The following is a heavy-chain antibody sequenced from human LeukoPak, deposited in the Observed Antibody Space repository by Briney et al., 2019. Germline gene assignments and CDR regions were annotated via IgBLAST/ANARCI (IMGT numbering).Heavy chain of an antibody. V-gene: IGHV3-48*03. Sequence: GGSLRLSCAASGFTFSSYEMNWVRQAPGKGLEWVSYISSSGSTIYYADSVKGRFTISRDNSKNTLYLQMNSLRAEDTAVYYCANATRMITFGGVIAPDWYFDLWGRGTLVTVSS. J-gene: IGHJ2*01. CDR3: ANATRMITFGGVIAPDWYFDL. D-gene: IGHD3-16*02. CDR1: GFTFSSYE. CDR2: ISSSGSTI.